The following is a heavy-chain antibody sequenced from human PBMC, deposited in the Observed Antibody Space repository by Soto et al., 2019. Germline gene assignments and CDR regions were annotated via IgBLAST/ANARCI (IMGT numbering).Heavy chain of an antibody. J-gene: IGHJ3*02. Sequence: PGGSLRLSCAVSGFTFSSHAMSWVRQAPGKGLECVSSITGSGDSTYYADSVKGRFTISRHNSKNTLYLQMSSLRAEDTAVYYCARDRAFCSSTSCYDAGAFDIWGQGTMVTVSS. CDR1: GFTFSSHA. CDR3: ARDRAFCSSTSCYDAGAFDI. V-gene: IGHV3-23*01. D-gene: IGHD2-2*01. CDR2: ITGSGDST.